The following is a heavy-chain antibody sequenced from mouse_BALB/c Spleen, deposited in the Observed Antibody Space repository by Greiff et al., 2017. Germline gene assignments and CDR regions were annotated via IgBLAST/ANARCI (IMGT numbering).Heavy chain of an antibody. J-gene: IGHJ3*01. V-gene: IGHV1-9*01. CDR3: ARRAPTATFAY. D-gene: IGHD1-2*01. CDR1: GYTFSSYW. Sequence: QVQLQQSGAELMKPGASVKISCKATGYTFSSYWIEWVKQRPGHGLEWIGEILPGSGSTNYNEKFKGKATFTADTSSNTAYMQLSSLTSEDSAVYYCARRAPTATFAYWGQGTLVTVSA. CDR2: ILPGSGST.